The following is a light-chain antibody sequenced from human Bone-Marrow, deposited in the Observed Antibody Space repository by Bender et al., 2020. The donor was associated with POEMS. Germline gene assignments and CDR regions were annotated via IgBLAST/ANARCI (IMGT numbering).Light chain of an antibody. V-gene: IGLV1-44*01. CDR1: SSNIGTNP. Sequence: QSVLTQPPSASGTPGQRVTISCSGSSSNIGTNPVNWYQQLPGTAPKLLISNNNQRPSGVPDRFSGSKSGASASLAISGLQSEDEADYYCSSYSSYYALIFGGGSKLTVL. CDR2: NNN. CDR3: SSYSSYYALI. J-gene: IGLJ2*01.